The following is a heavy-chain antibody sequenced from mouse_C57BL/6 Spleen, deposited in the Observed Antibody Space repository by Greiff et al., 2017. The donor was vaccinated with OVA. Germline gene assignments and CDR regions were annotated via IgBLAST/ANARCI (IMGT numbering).Heavy chain of an antibody. CDR3: TKRALWGYFDV. V-gene: IGHV14-4*01. J-gene: IGHJ1*03. D-gene: IGHD3-1*01. CDR2: IDPENGDT. Sequence: VQLKQSGAELVRPGASVKLSCTASGFNIKDDYMHWVKQRPEQGLEWIGWIDPENGDTEYASKFQGKATITADTSSNTAYLQLSSLTSEDTAVYYCTKRALWGYFDVCGTVTTVTVSS. CDR1: GFNIKDDY.